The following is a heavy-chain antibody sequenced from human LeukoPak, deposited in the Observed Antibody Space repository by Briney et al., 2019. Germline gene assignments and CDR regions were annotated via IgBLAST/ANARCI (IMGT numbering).Heavy chain of an antibody. D-gene: IGHD3-10*01. CDR2: IYPGDSDT. CDR3: ARHDNGGMVRGIIPADALDI. Sequence: GESLKISCKASGYNFTNYWIGWVRQMPGKGLEWMGIIYPGDSDTRYSPSFEGQVTISDDKAINTAYLQWSSLKASDTAMYYCARHDNGGMVRGIIPADALDIWGQGTMVTVSS. V-gene: IGHV5-51*01. CDR1: GYNFTNYW. J-gene: IGHJ3*02.